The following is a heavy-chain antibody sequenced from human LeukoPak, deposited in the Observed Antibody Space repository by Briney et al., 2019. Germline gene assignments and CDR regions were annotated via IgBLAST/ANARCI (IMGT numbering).Heavy chain of an antibody. D-gene: IGHD3-22*01. V-gene: IGHV3-9*01. CDR1: GFTFDDYA. Sequence: GGSLRLSCAASGFTFDDYAMHWVRQAPGKGLEWVSGISWNSGSIGYADSVKGRFTISRDNAKNSLYLQMNSLRAEDTALYYCAKDFAPTNYDSSGYYYDYWGQGTLVTVSS. CDR3: AKDFAPTNYDSSGYYYDY. J-gene: IGHJ4*02. CDR2: ISWNSGSI.